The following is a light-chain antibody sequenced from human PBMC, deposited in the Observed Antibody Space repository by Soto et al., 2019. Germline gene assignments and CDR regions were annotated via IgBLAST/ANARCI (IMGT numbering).Light chain of an antibody. Sequence: SALTQPASVSGSPGQSVTISCAGASRDVTDSDSVSWYQHRPGEAPELKILDFTYRPSGVSDRFSGSLSADTASLTISGLQVEDEGDYYCVSYTNPGTYVFGPGTKLTVL. CDR1: SRDVTDSDS. CDR3: VSYTNPGTYV. CDR2: DFT. J-gene: IGLJ1*01. V-gene: IGLV2-14*03.